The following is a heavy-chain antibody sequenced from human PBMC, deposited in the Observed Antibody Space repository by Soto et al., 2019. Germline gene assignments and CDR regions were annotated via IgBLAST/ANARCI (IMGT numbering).Heavy chain of an antibody. Sequence: GGSLRLSCAASGCTFRNAWMNWVRQAPGKGLEWVGRIKSKTDGGTTDYAAPVKGRFTISRDDSKNTLYLQMNSLKTEDTAVYYCTTLGYCSGGSCYSDYYYYGMDVWGQGTTVTVSS. CDR3: TTLGYCSGGSCYSDYYYYGMDV. CDR2: IKSKTDGGTT. V-gene: IGHV3-15*07. D-gene: IGHD2-15*01. CDR1: GCTFRNAW. J-gene: IGHJ6*02.